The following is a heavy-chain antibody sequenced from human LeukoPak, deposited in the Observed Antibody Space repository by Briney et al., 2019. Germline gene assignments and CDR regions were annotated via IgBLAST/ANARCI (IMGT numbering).Heavy chain of an antibody. J-gene: IGHJ3*02. CDR3: ARHYIASGGGDAFDI. CDR2: IYYSGST. CDR1: GGSISSSSYY. D-gene: IGHD6-13*01. Sequence: SETLSLTCTVSGGSISSSSYYWTWIRQSPGKGLEWLGYIYYSGSTNYNPSLKSRVTMSVDTSKNQFSLKLSSVTAADTAVYYCARHYIASGGGDAFDIWGRGTMVTVSS. V-gene: IGHV4-61*05.